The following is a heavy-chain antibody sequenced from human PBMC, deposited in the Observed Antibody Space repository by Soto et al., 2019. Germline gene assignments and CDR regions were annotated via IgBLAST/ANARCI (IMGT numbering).Heavy chain of an antibody. Sequence: GGSLRLSCAASGFTFSSYSMNWVRQAPGKGLEWVSHISSSSSTIYYADSVKGRFTISRDNAKNSLYLQMSSLRDEDTAVYYCARVRNYDSSGYYYLYYFDYWGQGTLVTVSS. CDR3: ARVRNYDSSGYYYLYYFDY. CDR1: GFTFSSYS. D-gene: IGHD3-22*01. CDR2: ISSSSSTI. V-gene: IGHV3-48*02. J-gene: IGHJ4*02.